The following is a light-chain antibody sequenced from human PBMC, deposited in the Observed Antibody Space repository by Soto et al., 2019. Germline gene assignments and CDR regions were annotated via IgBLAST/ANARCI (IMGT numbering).Light chain of an antibody. CDR1: SSDVGSYNL. Sequence: QSALTQPASVSGSPGQSITISCTGTSSDVGSYNLVSWYQQHPGKAPKLMIYEVSKRPSGVSNRCSGSKSGNTASLTISGLQAEDEADYYCCSYAGSSTPYVVFGGGTKLTVL. J-gene: IGLJ2*01. V-gene: IGLV2-23*02. CDR3: CSYAGSSTPYVV. CDR2: EVS.